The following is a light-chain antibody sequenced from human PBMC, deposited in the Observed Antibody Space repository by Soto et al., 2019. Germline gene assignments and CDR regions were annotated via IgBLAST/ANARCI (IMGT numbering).Light chain of an antibody. J-gene: IGLJ2*01. CDR2: EGS. CDR3: CSYVKSAPVV. Sequence: QSALTQPASVSGSPGQSITIPCTGTSSDVGSSNLVSWYQQHPGKAPKLIIYEGSKGPSGVSNRFSGSKSGYTASLTISGLQAEDEADYYCCSYVKSAPVVFGGGTKLTVL. V-gene: IGLV2-23*01. CDR1: SSDVGSSNL.